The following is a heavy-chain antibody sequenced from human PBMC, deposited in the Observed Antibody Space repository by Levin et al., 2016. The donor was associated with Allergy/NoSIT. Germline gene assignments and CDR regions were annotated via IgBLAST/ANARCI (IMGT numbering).Heavy chain of an antibody. J-gene: IGHJ6*02. CDR3: ATDMSLYYYGSGSAALGRYYYYGMDV. CDR2: FDPEDGET. V-gene: IGHV1-24*01. CDR1: GYTLTELS. Sequence: ASVKVSCKVSGYTLTELSMHWVRQAPGKGLEWMGGFDPEDGETIYAQKFQGRVTMTEDTSTDTAYMELSSLRSEDTAVYYCATDMSLYYYGSGSAALGRYYYYGMDVWGQGTTVTVSS. D-gene: IGHD3-10*01.